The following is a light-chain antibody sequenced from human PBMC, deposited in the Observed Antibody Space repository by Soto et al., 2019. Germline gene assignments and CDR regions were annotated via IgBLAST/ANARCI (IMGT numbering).Light chain of an antibody. V-gene: IGKV3-20*01. J-gene: IGKJ1*01. CDR3: QHYDSSSCT. CDR1: QSVSSIY. Sequence: EFVLTQSPATLSLSPGERATLSCRASQSVSSIYVAWYQQKPSQAPRLLICGASSRATGIPDRGSGSGSGTSFTLTISRLEIDEFAVYYWQHYDSSSCTFGQGTKVEIK. CDR2: GAS.